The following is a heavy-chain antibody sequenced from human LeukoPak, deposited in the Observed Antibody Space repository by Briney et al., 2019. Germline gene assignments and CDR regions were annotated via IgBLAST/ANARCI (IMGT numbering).Heavy chain of an antibody. CDR3: AKGAGYNYGDSSDI. V-gene: IGHV3-43*02. J-gene: IGHJ3*02. Sequence: GGSLRLSCAASVFTFNNYAMHCVRQGPGKGLEWVSLISGDGGRMYYADSMKGRFTISRDNSKNSLYLQMNSLRTEDTALYYCAKGAGYNYGDSSDIWGLGTMVTVSS. CDR2: ISGDGGRM. CDR1: VFTFNNYA. D-gene: IGHD5-24*01.